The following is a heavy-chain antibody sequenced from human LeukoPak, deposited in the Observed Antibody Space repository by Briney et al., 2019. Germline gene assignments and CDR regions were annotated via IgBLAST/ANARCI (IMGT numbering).Heavy chain of an antibody. V-gene: IGHV3-11*05. CDR3: GRDVPAHGSGSLIDY. D-gene: IGHD3-10*01. J-gene: IGHJ4*02. CDR1: GFTFSDYY. Sequence: GGSLRLSCAASGFTFSDYYMSWIRQAPGKGLEWVSYISSSSSYTNYADSVKGRFTISRDNAKNSLYLQMNSLRAEDTAVYYCGRDVPAHGSGSLIDYWGQGTLVTVSS. CDR2: ISSSSSYT.